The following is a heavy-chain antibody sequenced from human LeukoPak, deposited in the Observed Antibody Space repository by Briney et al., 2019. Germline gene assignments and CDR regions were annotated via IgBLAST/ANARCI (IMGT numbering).Heavy chain of an antibody. J-gene: IGHJ4*02. D-gene: IGHD3-3*01. Sequence: ASVKVSCKASGYTFTSYDINWVRQATGQGLEWMGWMNPNSGNTGYAQKFQGRVTITRNTSISTAYMELSSLRSEDTAVYYCARGRLEWLSQSPVYFDYWGQGTLVTVSS. V-gene: IGHV1-8*03. CDR1: GYTFTSYD. CDR3: ARGRLEWLSQSPVYFDY. CDR2: MNPNSGNT.